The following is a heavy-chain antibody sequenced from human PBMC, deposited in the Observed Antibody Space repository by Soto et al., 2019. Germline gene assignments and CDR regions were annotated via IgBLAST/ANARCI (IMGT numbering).Heavy chain of an antibody. Sequence: GGAPRLSRAAPWFTFSNYALSRVRQAPGKGLEWFSAISGSGGSTYYADSVKGRFTISRDNSKNTLYLQMNSLRAEDTAVYYCAKPPGLLFDYWGQGTLVTVSS. CDR3: AKPPGLLFDY. CDR1: WFTFSNYA. J-gene: IGHJ4*02. V-gene: IGHV3-23*01. D-gene: IGHD3-22*01. CDR2: ISGSGGST.